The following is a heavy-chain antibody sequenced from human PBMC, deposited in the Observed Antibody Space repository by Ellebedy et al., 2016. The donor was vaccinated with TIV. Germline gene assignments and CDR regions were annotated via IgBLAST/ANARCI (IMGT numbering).Heavy chain of an antibody. D-gene: IGHD6-19*01. CDR1: GFTFSNYA. CDR2: LGGSSENT. V-gene: IGHV3-23*01. CDR3: AKTASKGRGWRTPIDY. Sequence: GESLKISCAASGFTFSNYAMSWVRQAPGKGLEWVSALGGSSENTYYADSVQGRFTISRDNSENTLYLQMNSLRAEDTAVDYCAKTASKGRGWRTPIDYWGQGTLVTVSS. J-gene: IGHJ4*02.